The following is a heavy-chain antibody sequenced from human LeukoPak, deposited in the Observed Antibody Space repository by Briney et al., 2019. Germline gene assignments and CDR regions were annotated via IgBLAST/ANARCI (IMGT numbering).Heavy chain of an antibody. CDR1: GCTFSNAR. V-gene: IGHV3-15*01. J-gene: IGHJ4*02. D-gene: IGHD6-19*01. CDR2: IKSKTDGATT. CDR3: TTPSSWALGLAVSDTRLGY. Sequence: GGSLRLSCAASGCTFSNARMSWVRQAPGKGLEWVGRIKSKTDGATTDYAAPVKGRFTISRDDSKNTVYLEMSSLKTDDTAVYFCTTPSSWALGLAVSDTRLGYWGQGTLVTVSS.